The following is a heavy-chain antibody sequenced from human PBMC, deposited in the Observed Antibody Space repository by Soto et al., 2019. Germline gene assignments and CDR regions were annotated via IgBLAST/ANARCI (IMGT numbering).Heavy chain of an antibody. CDR1: GYTFTSYD. CDR3: ARDWGRGRGPGTYNP. J-gene: IGHJ5*02. D-gene: IGHD1-7*01. CDR2: MNPNSGNT. Sequence: ASVKVSCKASGYTFTSYDINWVRQATGQGLEWMGWMNPNSGNTGYAQKFQGRVTMTRSTSISTAYMELSSLRSEDTAVYYCARDWGRGRGPGTYNPWGQRTLVTFSS. V-gene: IGHV1-8*01.